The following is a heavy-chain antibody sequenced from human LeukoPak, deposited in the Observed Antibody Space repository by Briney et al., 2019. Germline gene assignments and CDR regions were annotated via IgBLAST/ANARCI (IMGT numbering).Heavy chain of an antibody. D-gene: IGHD3-10*01. V-gene: IGHV3-7*01. Sequence: GGSLRLSCAASGFTFSSYWMSWVRQAPGKGLEWVANIKQDGSEKFYVDSVKGRLTISRDNAKNSLYLQMNSLRAEDTAVYSCARIHASGSYFFDYWGQGTLVTVSS. J-gene: IGHJ4*02. CDR3: ARIHASGSYFFDY. CDR1: GFTFSSYW. CDR2: IKQDGSEK.